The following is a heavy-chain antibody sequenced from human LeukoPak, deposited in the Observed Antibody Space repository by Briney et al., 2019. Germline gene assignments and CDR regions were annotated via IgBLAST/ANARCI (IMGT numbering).Heavy chain of an antibody. D-gene: IGHD3-22*01. V-gene: IGHV1-18*01. J-gene: IGHJ4*02. CDR2: ISAYNGNT. Sequence: GASVKVSCKASGYTFTSYGISWVRQAPGQGLEWMGWISAYNGNTNYAQKLQGRVTMTTDTSTSTAYMELRSLRSDDTAVYYCARHYDSSGYAEPFDYWGQGTLVTVSS. CDR3: ARHYDSSGYAEPFDY. CDR1: GYTFTSYG.